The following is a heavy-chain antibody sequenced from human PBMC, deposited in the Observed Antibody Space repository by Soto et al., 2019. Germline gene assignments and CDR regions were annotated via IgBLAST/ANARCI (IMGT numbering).Heavy chain of an antibody. CDR3: AREDCSGGSCYSPTYYYYGMDV. V-gene: IGHV3-30-3*01. D-gene: IGHD2-15*01. Sequence: GGSLRLSCAASGFTFSSYAMHWVRQAPGKGLEWVAVISYDGSNKYYADSVKGRFTISRDNSKNTLYLQMNSLRAEDTAVYYCAREDCSGGSCYSPTYYYYGMDVWGQGTTVIVSS. CDR2: ISYDGSNK. J-gene: IGHJ6*02. CDR1: GFTFSSYA.